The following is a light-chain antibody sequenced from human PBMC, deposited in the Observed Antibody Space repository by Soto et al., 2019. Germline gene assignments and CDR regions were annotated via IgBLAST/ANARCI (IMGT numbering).Light chain of an antibody. CDR1: TSNIGKNY. CDR3: GTWDSSLSAVV. Sequence: QPVLTQPPSVSAAPGQKVSISCSGSTSNIGKNYVSWYQHLPGTAPRLLVYDNDKRPSGIPDRFSGSKSGTSATLGITGLQTGDEADYYCGTWDSSLSAVVFGGGTKLTVL. J-gene: IGLJ2*01. V-gene: IGLV1-51*01. CDR2: DND.